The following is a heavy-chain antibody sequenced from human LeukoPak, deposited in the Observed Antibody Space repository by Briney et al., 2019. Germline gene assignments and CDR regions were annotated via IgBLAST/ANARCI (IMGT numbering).Heavy chain of an antibody. D-gene: IGHD3-3*01. V-gene: IGHV3-23*01. J-gene: IGHJ6*03. Sequence: GGSLRLSCAASGFTFSSYAMSWVRQAPGKGLEWVSAISGSGGSTYYADSVKGRFTISRDNSKNTLYLQMNSLRAEDTAVYYCAKGGYDFWSGYYCYYYMDVWGKGTTVTVSS. CDR1: GFTFSSYA. CDR2: ISGSGGST. CDR3: AKGGYDFWSGYYCYYYMDV.